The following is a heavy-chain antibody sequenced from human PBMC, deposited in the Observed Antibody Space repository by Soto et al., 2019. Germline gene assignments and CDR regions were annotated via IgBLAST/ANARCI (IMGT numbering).Heavy chain of an antibody. CDR1: GGSISSHY. J-gene: IGHJ4*02. CDR2: IYYSGST. D-gene: IGHD5-12*01. Sequence: SETLSLTCTVSGGSISSHYWSWIRQPPGQGLEWIGYIYYSGSTNYNPSPKSRVTISVDTSKSQFSLRLSSVTAADTAVYFCGKPDGHDHHLDHRGQGTLVTVSS. CDR3: GKPDGHDHHLDH. V-gene: IGHV4-59*08.